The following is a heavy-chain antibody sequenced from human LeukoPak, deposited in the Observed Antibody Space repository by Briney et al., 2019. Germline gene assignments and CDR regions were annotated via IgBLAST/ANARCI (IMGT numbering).Heavy chain of an antibody. CDR3: ARVGYYESSGYYEY. Sequence: ASVTVSCTASGYTLTDYYMHWVRQAPGQGLEWMGRINPNSGGTNYAQKFQGRVTVTRDTSISTVYMELSRLRSDDTAVYYCARVGYYESSGYYEYWGQGTLVTVSS. CDR1: GYTLTDYY. CDR2: INPNSGGT. D-gene: IGHD3-22*01. J-gene: IGHJ4*02. V-gene: IGHV1-2*06.